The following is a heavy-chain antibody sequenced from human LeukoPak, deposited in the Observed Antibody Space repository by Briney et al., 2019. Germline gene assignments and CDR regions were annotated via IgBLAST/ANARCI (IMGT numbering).Heavy chain of an antibody. CDR2: FYSGGNT. D-gene: IGHD2-21*02. Sequence: GGSLRLSCVVSGLTVSTNYMSWVRQAPGKGLEWVSVFYSGGNTYYADSVKGRLTISRDTSKNTVYLQMDSLRAEDTAVYYCARGGGAYCGDDCRRTLDYWGXXXXXTVSS. V-gene: IGHV3-53*01. CDR3: ARGGGAYCGDDCRRTLDY. CDR1: GLTVSTNY. J-gene: IGHJ4*01.